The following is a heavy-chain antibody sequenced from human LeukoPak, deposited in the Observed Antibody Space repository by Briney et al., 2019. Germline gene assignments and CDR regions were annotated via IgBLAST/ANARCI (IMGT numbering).Heavy chain of an antibody. J-gene: IGHJ4*02. D-gene: IGHD2-2*02. CDR2: ISSSRGTN. Sequence: PGGSLRLSCAASGFTFSSYSMIGVRQARGKGLEWGLYISSSRGTNHNGASVKGPFPICRDNAKNSLHLKMNSLRAEATAVYYCASSVVPAPICRPCWYYFDYWGQGAMVTVSS. CDR3: ASSVVPAPICRPCWYYFDY. CDR1: GFTFSSYS. V-gene: IGHV3-48*04.